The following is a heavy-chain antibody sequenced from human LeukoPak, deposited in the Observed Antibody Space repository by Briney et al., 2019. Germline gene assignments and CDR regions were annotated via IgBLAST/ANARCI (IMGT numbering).Heavy chain of an antibody. V-gene: IGHV1-46*01. Sequence: ASVKVSCKASGYTFTNYYMHWVRQAPGQGLEWMGIINPSGGSTTYAQKFQGRVTMTRDTSTSTVYMELGSLRSEDTALYYCARGPGRYYFDCWGQGTLVTVSS. CDR1: GYTFTNYY. CDR3: ARGPGRYYFDC. CDR2: INPSGGST. J-gene: IGHJ4*02.